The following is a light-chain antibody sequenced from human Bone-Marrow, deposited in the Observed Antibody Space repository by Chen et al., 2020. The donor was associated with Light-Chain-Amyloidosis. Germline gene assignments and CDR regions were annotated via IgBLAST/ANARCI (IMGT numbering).Light chain of an antibody. CDR1: NIGSTS. CDR2: DDS. Sequence: SYVLTQPSSVSVAPGQTATIACGGNNIGSTSVNWYQQTPGQAPLLVVYDDSDRPSGTPERLSGSNAGNTATPTISRVEAGDEADYYCQVWDRSSDRPVFGGGTKLTVL. V-gene: IGLV3-21*02. CDR3: QVWDRSSDRPV. J-gene: IGLJ3*02.